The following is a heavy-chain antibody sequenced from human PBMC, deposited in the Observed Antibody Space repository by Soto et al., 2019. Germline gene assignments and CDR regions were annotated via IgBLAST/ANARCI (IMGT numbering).Heavy chain of an antibody. CDR2: IYYSGST. CDR3: ARGSGPNDDFDI. J-gene: IGHJ3*02. Sequence: QVQLQESGPGLVKPSETLSLTCTVSGGSVSSGSYYWSWIRQPPGKGLEWIGYIYYSGSTNYNPSRXSXXTISVDTSKNQFSLKLSSVTAADTAVYYCARGSGPNDDFDIWGQGTMVTVSS. D-gene: IGHD2-15*01. V-gene: IGHV4-61*01. CDR1: GGSVSSGSYY.